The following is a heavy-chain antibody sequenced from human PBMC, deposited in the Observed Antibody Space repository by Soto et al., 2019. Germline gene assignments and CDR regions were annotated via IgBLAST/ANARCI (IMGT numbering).Heavy chain of an antibody. Sequence: QVQLVESGGGVVQPGRSLRLSCAASGFTFSSYAMHWVRQAPGKGLEWVAVISYDGSNKYYADSVKGRFTISRDNSKNTLYLQMNSLRAEDTAEYYCAREGGEELWMYWYFDLWGRGTLGTVSS. CDR1: GFTFSSYA. D-gene: IGHD5-18*01. CDR2: ISYDGSNK. CDR3: AREGGEELWMYWYFDL. J-gene: IGHJ2*01. V-gene: IGHV3-30-3*01.